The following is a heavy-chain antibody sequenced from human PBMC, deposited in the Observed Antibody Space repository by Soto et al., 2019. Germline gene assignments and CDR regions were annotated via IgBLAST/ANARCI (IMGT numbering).Heavy chain of an antibody. V-gene: IGHV3-21*01. CDR1: GFMFSAYT. CDR2: ITSNSDHI. CDR3: ATPYYYNH. Sequence: PGGSLRLSCAASGFMFSAYTMSWARQAPGKGLEWLSSITSNSDHIDYADSVRGRFTVSRDNARKSLYLQMDSLGAEDTGVYYCATPYYYNHWGPGTLVTVSS. J-gene: IGHJ4*02.